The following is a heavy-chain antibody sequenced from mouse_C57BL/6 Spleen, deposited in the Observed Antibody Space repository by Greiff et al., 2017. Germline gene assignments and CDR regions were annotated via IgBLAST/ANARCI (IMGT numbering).Heavy chain of an antibody. CDR2: IYPRDGNT. J-gene: IGHJ2*01. V-gene: IGHV1-81*01. CDR1: GYAFTSYG. Sequence: QVQLQQSGAELVRPGASVKLSCKASGYAFTSYGMSWVKQRTGQGLEWIGEIYPRDGNTNYNEKFKGKATLTADKSSSTAYMELRSLTSEDSAVYFCARYSDLDYWGQGTTLTVSS. D-gene: IGHD2-13*01. CDR3: ARYSDLDY.